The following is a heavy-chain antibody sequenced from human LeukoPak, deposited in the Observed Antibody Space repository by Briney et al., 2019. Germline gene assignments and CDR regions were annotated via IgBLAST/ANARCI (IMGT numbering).Heavy chain of an antibody. J-gene: IGHJ5*02. V-gene: IGHV3-21*01. CDR3: ARDIGPGSWFDP. CDR1: GFTFSSYS. CDR2: ISSSSSYI. Sequence: GGSLRLSCAASGFTFSSYSMNWVRQAPGKGLEWVSSISSSSSYIYYADSVKGRFTISRDNAKNSLYLQMNSLRAEDTAVYYCARDIGPGSWFDPWGQGTLVTVSS. D-gene: IGHD2-15*01.